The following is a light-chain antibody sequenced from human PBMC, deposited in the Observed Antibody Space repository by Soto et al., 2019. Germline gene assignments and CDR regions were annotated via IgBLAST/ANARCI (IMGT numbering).Light chain of an antibody. J-gene: IGKJ5*01. Sequence: IPLTQSPSSLSASVGDRVTITCRASQSISTFLNWYQQKPGKAPNLLIYAASGLQSGVPSRFSGSGSGTDFTLTISILQPEDVVPYCSQHSYRTPITFGEGTRLEIK. CDR2: AAS. CDR1: QSISTF. V-gene: IGKV1-39*01. CDR3: QHSYRTPIT.